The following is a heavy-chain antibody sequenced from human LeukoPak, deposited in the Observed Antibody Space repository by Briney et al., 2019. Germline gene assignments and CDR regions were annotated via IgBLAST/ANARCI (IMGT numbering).Heavy chain of an antibody. D-gene: IGHD3-10*02. Sequence: PGGSLRLSCAASGFTVSSYEMNWDRQAPGKGLEWVSYISSSGSTIYYADSVKGRFTISRDNAKNSLYLQMNSLRAEDTAVYYCAELGITMIGGVWGKGTTVTISS. CDR2: ISSSGSTI. V-gene: IGHV3-48*03. J-gene: IGHJ6*04. CDR1: GFTVSSYE. CDR3: AELGITMIGGV.